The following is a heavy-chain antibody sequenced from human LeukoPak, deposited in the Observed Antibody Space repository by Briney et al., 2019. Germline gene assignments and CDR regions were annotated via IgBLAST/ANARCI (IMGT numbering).Heavy chain of an antibody. V-gene: IGHV4-59*08. D-gene: IGHD3-22*01. J-gene: IGHJ4*02. CDR2: NYYSGYI. CDR1: GGSISSSY. Sequence: SETLSLTCIVSGGSISSSYWSWIRQPPGKGLKWIGYNYYSGYINYNPSLKSRVTISVGTSKNQFSLKLSSVTAADTAVYYCARLFDDYDSSGFSIDYWGQGTLVTVSS. CDR3: ARLFDDYDSSGFSIDY.